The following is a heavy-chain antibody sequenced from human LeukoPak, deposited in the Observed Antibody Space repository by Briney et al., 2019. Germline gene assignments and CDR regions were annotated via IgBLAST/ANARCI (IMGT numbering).Heavy chain of an antibody. Sequence: SETLSLTCAVSGGSISSSSYYWGWIRQPPGKGLEWIGSMYYSESTYYNPSLKSRVTISVDTSKNQFSLKLSSVTAADTAVYYCARQRAVYNWNRDNWFDPWGQGTLVTVSS. CDR3: ARQRAVYNWNRDNWFDP. D-gene: IGHD1-20*01. CDR1: GGSISSSSYY. V-gene: IGHV4-39*07. CDR2: MYYSEST. J-gene: IGHJ5*02.